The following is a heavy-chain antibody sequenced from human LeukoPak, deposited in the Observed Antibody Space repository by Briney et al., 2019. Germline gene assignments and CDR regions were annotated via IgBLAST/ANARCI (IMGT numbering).Heavy chain of an antibody. CDR3: AKDYYDSSGPSYFDY. Sequence: GGSLRLSCAASGFTFSSYWMHWVRQAPGKGLEWVSAISGSGGSTYYADSVKGRFTISRDNSKNTLYLQMNSLRAEDTAVYYCAKDYYDSSGPSYFDYWGQGTLVTVSS. CDR1: GFTFSSYW. V-gene: IGHV3-23*01. J-gene: IGHJ4*02. CDR2: ISGSGGST. D-gene: IGHD3-22*01.